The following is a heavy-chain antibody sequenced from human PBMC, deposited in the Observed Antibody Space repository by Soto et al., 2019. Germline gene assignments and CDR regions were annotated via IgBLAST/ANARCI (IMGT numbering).Heavy chain of an antibody. V-gene: IGHV3-15*07. J-gene: IGHJ6*02. CDR2: IKSKTDGGTK. CDR1: GFTFSNAW. CDR3: TTDFPQIFPYDYSNYYGMDV. Sequence: GGSLRLSCAASGFTFSNAWMNWVRQAPGKGLEWVGRIKSKTDGGTKDYAAPVKGRFTISSDDSKNTLYLQMNSLKTEDTAVYYCTTDFPQIFPYDYSNYYGMDVWGQGTTVTVSS. D-gene: IGHD4-4*01.